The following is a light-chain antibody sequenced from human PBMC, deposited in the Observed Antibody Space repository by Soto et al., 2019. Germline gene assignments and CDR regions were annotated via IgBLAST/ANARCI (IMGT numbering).Light chain of an antibody. CDR3: NSYTSSSTDV. Sequence: QSALTQPASVSGSPGQSITISCTGTSSDVGGYNYVSWYQQYPGKAPKLMIYEVSNRPSGVSNRFSGSKSGNTASLTISGLQAEDEADYYCNSYTSSSTDVFGTGTKVTVL. V-gene: IGLV2-14*01. CDR1: SSDVGGYNY. J-gene: IGLJ1*01. CDR2: EVS.